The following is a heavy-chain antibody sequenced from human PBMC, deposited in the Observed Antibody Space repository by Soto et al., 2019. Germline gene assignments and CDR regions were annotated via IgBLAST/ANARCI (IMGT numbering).Heavy chain of an antibody. J-gene: IGHJ6*02. CDR2: ISSSSSYI. Sequence: EVQLVESGGGLVKPGGSLRLSCAASGFTFSSYSMNWVRQAPGKGLEWVSSISSSSSYIYCADSVKGRFTISRDNAKNSLYLQMNSLRAEDTAVYYCARDRLAAAGTHYGMDVWGQGTTVTVSS. CDR3: ARDRLAAAGTHYGMDV. CDR1: GFTFSSYS. V-gene: IGHV3-21*01. D-gene: IGHD6-13*01.